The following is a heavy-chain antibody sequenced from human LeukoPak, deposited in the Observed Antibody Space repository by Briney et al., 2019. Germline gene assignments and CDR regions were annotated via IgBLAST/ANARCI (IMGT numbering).Heavy chain of an antibody. Sequence: SETLSLTCTVSGGSISSGGYYWSWIRQHPGKGLEWIGYIYYSGSTYYNPSLKSRVTISVDTSKNQFSLKLSSVTAADTAVYYCARDRQQLGGWFDPWGQGTLVTVSS. CDR1: GGSISSGGYY. D-gene: IGHD7-27*01. CDR3: ARDRQQLGGWFDP. V-gene: IGHV4-31*03. CDR2: IYYSGST. J-gene: IGHJ5*02.